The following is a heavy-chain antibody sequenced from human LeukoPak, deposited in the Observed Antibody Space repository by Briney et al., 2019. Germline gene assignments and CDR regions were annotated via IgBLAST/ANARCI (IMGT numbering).Heavy chain of an antibody. J-gene: IGHJ6*02. CDR3: ARRVSAFFYGMDV. CDR2: IDYTGSS. Sequence: SEALSLTCTVSGNSISSYYWNWIRQPPGKGLEWIGYIDYTGSSNYNPSLKSRVSISVDTSKNQLSLKLSSVTAADTAVYYCARRVSAFFYGMDVWGQGTTVTVSS. V-gene: IGHV4-59*01. CDR1: GNSISSYY. D-gene: IGHD2-21*01.